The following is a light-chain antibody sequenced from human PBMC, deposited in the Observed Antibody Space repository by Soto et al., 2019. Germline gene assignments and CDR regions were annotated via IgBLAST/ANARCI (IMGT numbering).Light chain of an antibody. V-gene: IGKV1-6*01. Sequence: AIQMTQSPSSLSASVGDRVTITCRASQGIGNDLGWYQQRPGRAPKLLIFGASSLQSGVPSRFSGSGSGTDLTLSISSLQPEDFATYYCLQDNSYPLTFGGGTKVDIK. CDR1: QGIGND. CDR2: GAS. J-gene: IGKJ4*01. CDR3: LQDNSYPLT.